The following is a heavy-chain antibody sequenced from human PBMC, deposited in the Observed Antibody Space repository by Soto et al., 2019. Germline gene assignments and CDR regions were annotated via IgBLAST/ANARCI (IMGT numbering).Heavy chain of an antibody. CDR3: AKGRRNTF. J-gene: IGHJ4*02. V-gene: IGHV1-46*01. D-gene: IGHD3-10*01. Sequence: QVQLLQSGAEVKKPGASVKISCKASGYTFSFDYLSWVRRAPGQGLQWMGKINPDGGATTYAQSFQGRVSSTSDASTGTVYMGLSSLTSDDTAVYYCAKGRRNTFWGQGTLVSVSS. CDR1: GYTFSFDY. CDR2: INPDGGAT.